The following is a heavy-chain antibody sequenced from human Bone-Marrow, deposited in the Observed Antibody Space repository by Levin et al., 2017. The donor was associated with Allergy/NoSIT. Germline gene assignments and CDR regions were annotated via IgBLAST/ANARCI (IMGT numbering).Heavy chain of an antibody. Sequence: SETLSLTCTVSGGSISSHNYYYNWIRQHPGKGLEWIGNIYSSGSTSYNPSLKSRITISLDTSKNQVSLTLNSVTAADTAVYYCVTGGAVATPWFDPWGQGTLVSVFS. D-gene: IGHD5-12*01. CDR2: IYSSGST. V-gene: IGHV4-31*03. CDR1: GGSISSHNYY. J-gene: IGHJ5*02. CDR3: VTGGAVATPWFDP.